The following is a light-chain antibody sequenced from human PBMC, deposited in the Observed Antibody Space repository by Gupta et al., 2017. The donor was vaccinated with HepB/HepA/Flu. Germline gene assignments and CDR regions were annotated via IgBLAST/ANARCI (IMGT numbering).Light chain of an antibody. Sequence: EIVMTQSPATLSVSPGERATLSCRASQSISSNLAWYQQKPGQAPRLLIYGASTRATGIPARFSGSGSGTEFTLTISSIQAEDLAVYYCQQSNNWPPWTFGQGTKVEIK. CDR2: GAS. V-gene: IGKV3-15*01. J-gene: IGKJ1*01. CDR3: QQSNNWPPWT. CDR1: QSISSN.